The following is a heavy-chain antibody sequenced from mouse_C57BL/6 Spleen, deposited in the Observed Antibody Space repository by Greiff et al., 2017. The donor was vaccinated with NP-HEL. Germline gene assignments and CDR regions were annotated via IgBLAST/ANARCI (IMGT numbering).Heavy chain of an antibody. CDR1: GFTFSSYA. D-gene: IGHD2-5*01. J-gene: IGHJ2*01. CDR3: ARSSYYSNYDYFDY. Sequence: EVKLMESGGGLVKPGGSLKLSCAASGFTFSSYAMSWVRQTPEKRLEWVATISDGGSYTYYPDNVKGRFTISRDNAKNNLYLQMSHLKSEDTAMYYCARSSYYSNYDYFDYWGQGTTLTVSS. V-gene: IGHV5-4*03. CDR2: ISDGGSYT.